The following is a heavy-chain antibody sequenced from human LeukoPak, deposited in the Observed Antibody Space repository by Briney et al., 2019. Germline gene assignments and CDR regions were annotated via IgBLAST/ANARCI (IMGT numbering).Heavy chain of an antibody. CDR1: GFVFSDYG. Sequence: PGGSLRLSCAASGFVFSDYGMHWVRQAPGKGLEWVAVIWYDGSNKYYADSVKGRFTISRDNSKNTLYLQMNSLRAEDTAVYYCAVAIFGVVNRFDPWGQGTLVTVSS. CDR3: AVAIFGVVNRFDP. J-gene: IGHJ5*02. CDR2: IWYDGSNK. V-gene: IGHV3-33*01. D-gene: IGHD3-3*01.